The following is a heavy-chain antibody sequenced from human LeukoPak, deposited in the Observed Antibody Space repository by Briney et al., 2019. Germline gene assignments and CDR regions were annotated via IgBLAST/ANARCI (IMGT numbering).Heavy chain of an antibody. CDR3: AREIVPAAIPGHYFNY. V-gene: IGHV4-59*12. CDR1: GGSISSYY. CDR2: IYYSGST. J-gene: IGHJ4*02. D-gene: IGHD2-2*01. Sequence: SETLSLTCTVSGGSISSYYWSWIRQPPGKGLEWIGYIYYSGSTNYNPSLKSRVTISVDTSKNQFSLKLSSVTAADTAVYYCAREIVPAAIPGHYFNYWGQGTLVTVSS.